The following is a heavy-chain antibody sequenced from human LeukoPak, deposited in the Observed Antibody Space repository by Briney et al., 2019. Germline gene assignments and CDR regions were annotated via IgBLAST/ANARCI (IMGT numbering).Heavy chain of an antibody. CDR1: GYSFSNYW. J-gene: IGHJ4*02. CDR3: ARDGQENSFDY. CDR2: IYPADSDT. Sequence: GESLKISCKGSGYSFSNYWIGWVRQLPGKGLEWMGIIYPADSDTRYSPSFQGQVTISVDKSITTAYLQWSSLKASDSAMYYCARDGQENSFDYWGQGTLVTVSS. V-gene: IGHV5-51*01.